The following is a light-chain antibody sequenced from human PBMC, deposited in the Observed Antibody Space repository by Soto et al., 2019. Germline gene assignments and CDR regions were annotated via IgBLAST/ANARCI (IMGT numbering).Light chain of an antibody. CDR3: QQYNNRPPLT. J-gene: IGKJ4*01. Sequence: EVVVTQSPATLSVSLGGRATLSCRASQSVRTNLAWYQQKPGQAPRLLIYAASTRATGVPARFSGSGSGTEFTLTITSLQSEDFVVYYCQQYNNRPPLTFGGGTKLEVK. CDR1: QSVRTN. CDR2: AAS. V-gene: IGKV3-15*01.